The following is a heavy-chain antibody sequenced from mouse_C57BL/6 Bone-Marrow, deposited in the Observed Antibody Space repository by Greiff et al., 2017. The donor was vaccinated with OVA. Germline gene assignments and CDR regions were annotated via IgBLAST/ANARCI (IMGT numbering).Heavy chain of an antibody. CDR3: APLRRGPTWFAY. CDR2: ISDGGSYT. CDR1: GFTFSSYA. Sequence: EVKLVESGGGLVKPGGSLKLSCAASGFTFSSYAMSWVRQTPEKRLEWVATISDGGSYTYYPDNVKGRFTISRDNAKNNLYLQMSHLKSEDTAMYYCAPLRRGPTWFAYWGQGTLVTVSA. V-gene: IGHV5-4*03. J-gene: IGHJ3*01. D-gene: IGHD1-2*01.